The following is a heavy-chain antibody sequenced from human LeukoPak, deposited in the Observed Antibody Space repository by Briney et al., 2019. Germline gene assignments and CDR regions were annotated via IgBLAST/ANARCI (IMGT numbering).Heavy chain of an antibody. CDR1: GGSITNYY. CDR3: AKDEYSSPHGAFDI. Sequence: LSLTCTVSGGSITNYYWSWIRQTPGKGLEWVSGISWNGGRIGYADSVEGRFTISRDNAKNSLYLQMNSLRVEDMAFYYCAKDEYSSPHGAFDIWGQGTMVTVSS. V-gene: IGHV3-9*03. J-gene: IGHJ3*02. CDR2: ISWNGGRI. D-gene: IGHD6-13*01.